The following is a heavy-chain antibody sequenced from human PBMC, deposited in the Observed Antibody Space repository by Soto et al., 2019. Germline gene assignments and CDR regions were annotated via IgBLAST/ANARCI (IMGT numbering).Heavy chain of an antibody. V-gene: IGHV5-51*01. CDR1: GYSFTSYW. CDR2: IYPGDSDT. D-gene: IGHD3-10*01. J-gene: IGHJ5*02. Sequence: GESLKISCKGSGYSFTSYWIGWVRQMPGKGLEWMGIIYPGDSDTRYSPSFQGQVTISADKSISTAYLQWSSLKASDTAMYYCARRPGGSGSYPNWFDPWGQGTLVTVSS. CDR3: ARRPGGSGSYPNWFDP.